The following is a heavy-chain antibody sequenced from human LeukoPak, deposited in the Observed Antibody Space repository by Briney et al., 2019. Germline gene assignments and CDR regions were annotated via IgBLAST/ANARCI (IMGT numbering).Heavy chain of an antibody. CDR1: GYTFTSYG. J-gene: IGHJ6*03. D-gene: IGHD3-10*01. V-gene: IGHV1-18*01. CDR2: ISAYNGNT. CDR3: ARDPIYGSGTRYYYYYYMDV. Sequence: ASVKVSCKASGYTFTSYGISWVRQAPGQGLEWMGWISAYNGNTNYAQKLQGRVTMTTDTSTSTAYMELRSLRSDDTAVYYCARDPIYGSGTRYYYYYYMDVWGKGTTVTISS.